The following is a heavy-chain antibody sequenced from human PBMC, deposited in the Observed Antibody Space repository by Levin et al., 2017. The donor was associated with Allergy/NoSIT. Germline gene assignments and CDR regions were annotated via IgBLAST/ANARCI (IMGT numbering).Heavy chain of an antibody. Sequence: GGSLRLSCAASGFTFSTYDMSWVRQAPGKGLEWVSGIGGSGGYTHYADSVKGRFTISRDNSKNTVFLQMNSLRPEDTAVYYCVRGTGCLDSWGQGTLVTVSS. CDR1: GFTFSTYD. V-gene: IGHV3-23*01. J-gene: IGHJ4*02. CDR3: VRGTGCLDS. D-gene: IGHD2-2*01. CDR2: IGGSGGYT.